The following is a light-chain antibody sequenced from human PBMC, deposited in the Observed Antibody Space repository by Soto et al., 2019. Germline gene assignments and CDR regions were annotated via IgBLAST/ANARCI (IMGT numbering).Light chain of an antibody. CDR1: QTISSR. V-gene: IGKV1-5*01. Sequence: DIQMTQSPSTLSASVGDRVTITCRASQTISSRLAWYQQKPGKAPKLLIYDVSSLESGVSSRFSGSGSGTEFTLTISSLQPDDFATYYCQQYNSYSYTFGQGTKVDIK. CDR2: DVS. CDR3: QQYNSYSYT. J-gene: IGKJ2*01.